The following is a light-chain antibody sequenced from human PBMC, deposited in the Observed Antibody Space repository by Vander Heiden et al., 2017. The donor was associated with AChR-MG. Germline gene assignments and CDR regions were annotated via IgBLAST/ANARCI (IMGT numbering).Light chain of an antibody. CDR1: SSDVGGYNY. CDR3: SSYTTSRTLV. Sequence: QSALTQPTSVSGFPGQSITISCTGTSSDVGGYNYVSWYQHHPGKAPKLVIYGVSERPSGVSNRFSGSKSGNTAYLTISGLQAEDEADYYCSSYTTSRTLVFGGGTRLTVL. V-gene: IGLV2-14*03. J-gene: IGLJ3*02. CDR2: GVS.